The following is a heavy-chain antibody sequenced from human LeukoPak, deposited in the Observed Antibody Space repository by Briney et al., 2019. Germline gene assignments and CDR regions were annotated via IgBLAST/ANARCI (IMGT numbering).Heavy chain of an antibody. V-gene: IGHV3-7*04. Sequence: PGGSLRLSCAASGFNFNSYWMSWVRQAPGKGLECVANIKQDGSDIYFVDSVKGRFTISRDNAKNSLYLQMNSLRGEDTAVYYCARARYGSGGYFFDFLGQGTLVTVSS. CDR1: GFNFNSYW. D-gene: IGHD3-10*01. CDR2: IKQDGSDI. J-gene: IGHJ4*02. CDR3: ARARYGSGGYFFDF.